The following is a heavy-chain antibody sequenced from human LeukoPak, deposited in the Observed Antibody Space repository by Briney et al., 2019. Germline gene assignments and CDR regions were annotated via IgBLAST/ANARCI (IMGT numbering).Heavy chain of an antibody. D-gene: IGHD6-13*01. CDR2: ISSSGTTI. CDR3: ARLEYSNSWYFDY. CDR1: GFTFSSYE. V-gene: IGHV3-48*03. Sequence: PGGSLRLSCAASGFTFSSYEMNWVRQAPGKGLEWISYISSSGTTIYYADSVKGRFSISRDIAKNSVYLQMNSLRAEDTAVYYCARLEYSNSWYFDYWGQGTLVTVSS. J-gene: IGHJ4*02.